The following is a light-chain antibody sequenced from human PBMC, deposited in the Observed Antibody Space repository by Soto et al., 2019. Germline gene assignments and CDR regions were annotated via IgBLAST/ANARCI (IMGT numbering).Light chain of an antibody. CDR1: QSVSSN. CDR2: GAS. Sequence: EIVMTQSPATLSLSPGERATLSCRASQSVSSNFAWYQQKPGQAPRLLIYGASTRATGIPARFSGSGSGTEIALTLSSLQSEDFEVYYCQQYNNWPRTFGQGTKVDI. CDR3: QQYNNWPRT. V-gene: IGKV3-15*01. J-gene: IGKJ1*01.